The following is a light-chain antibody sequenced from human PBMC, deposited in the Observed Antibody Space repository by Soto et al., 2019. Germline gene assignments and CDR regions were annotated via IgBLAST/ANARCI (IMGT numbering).Light chain of an antibody. CDR2: AAS. V-gene: IGKV1-8*01. CDR1: QGISSY. Sequence: AIRMTQSPSSFSASTGDRVTITCRASQGISSYLAWYQQKPGKAPKLLIYAASTLQSGVPSRFRGSGSGTDFTFTISRLQPEDIATYYCQQYENLPTFGQGTRLEIK. J-gene: IGKJ5*01. CDR3: QQYENLPT.